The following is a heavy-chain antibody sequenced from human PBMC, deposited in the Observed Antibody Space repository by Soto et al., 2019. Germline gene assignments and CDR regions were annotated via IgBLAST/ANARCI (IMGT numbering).Heavy chain of an antibody. D-gene: IGHD3-22*01. J-gene: IGHJ4*02. Sequence: QVQLVESGGGVVQPGRSLRLSCAASGFTFSSYGMHWVRQAPGKGLEWVAVISYDGSNKYYADSVKGRFTISRDNSKNTLDLQMNSLRAEDTAVYYCAKSGRGGVVVITDYFDYWGQGTLVTVSS. CDR3: AKSGRGGVVVITDYFDY. V-gene: IGHV3-30*18. CDR1: GFTFSSYG. CDR2: ISYDGSNK.